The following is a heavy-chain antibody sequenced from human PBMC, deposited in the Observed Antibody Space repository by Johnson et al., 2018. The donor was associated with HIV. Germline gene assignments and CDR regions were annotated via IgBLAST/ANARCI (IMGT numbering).Heavy chain of an antibody. Sequence: VESGGGVVQPGRSLRLSCAASGFTFSSYAMHWVRQAPGKGLEWVAVISYDGSNKYYADSVQGRFTVSRDNSKNILYLEMNSLRAEDTAVYYCARDVNYYDRSGSYGLHGAFDIWGQGTMVTVSS. D-gene: IGHD3-22*01. CDR2: ISYDGSNK. CDR3: ARDVNYYDRSGSYGLHGAFDI. V-gene: IGHV3-30-3*01. J-gene: IGHJ3*02. CDR1: GFTFSSYA.